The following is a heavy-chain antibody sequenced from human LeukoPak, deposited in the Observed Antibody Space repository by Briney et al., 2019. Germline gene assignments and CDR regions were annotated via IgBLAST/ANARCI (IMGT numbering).Heavy chain of an antibody. Sequence: ASVKVSCKASGYTFTGYYMHWVRQAPGQGLEWMGWINPNSGGTNYAQKFQGRVTMTRDTSISTAYMELSRLRSDDTAVYYCARDGDVLRYSDWLPPDRACWFDPWGQGTLVTVSS. V-gene: IGHV1-2*02. J-gene: IGHJ5*02. D-gene: IGHD3-9*01. CDR1: GYTFTGYY. CDR2: INPNSGGT. CDR3: ARDGDVLRYSDWLPPDRACWFDP.